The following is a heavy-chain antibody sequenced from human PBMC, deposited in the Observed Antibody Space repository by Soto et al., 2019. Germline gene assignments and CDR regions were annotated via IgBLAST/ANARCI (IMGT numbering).Heavy chain of an antibody. CDR1: GVTFSSSA. D-gene: IGHD3-16*01. CDR3: AHKRLQSSPGAGGYDGMDV. CDR2: IIPIFGTP. Sequence: QVLLVQSGAELKEPGSSVKVSCKASGVTFSSSAISWLRQAPGQGLEWMGGIIPIFGTPNYARKFQGRVTITANEPTTTAYMELSSLRSEDTAFYYFAHKRLQSSPGAGGYDGMDVWGHGTAVTVSS. J-gene: IGHJ6*02. V-gene: IGHV1-69*01.